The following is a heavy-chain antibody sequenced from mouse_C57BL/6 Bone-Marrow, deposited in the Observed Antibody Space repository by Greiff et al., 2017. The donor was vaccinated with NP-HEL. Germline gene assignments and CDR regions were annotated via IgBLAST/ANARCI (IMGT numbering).Heavy chain of an antibody. D-gene: IGHD3-2*02. Sequence: VHLVESGAELARPGASVKMSCKASGYTFTSYTMHWVKPRPGQGLEWIGYINPSSGYTKYNQKFKDKATLTADKSSSTAYMQLSSLTSEDSAVYYCARARPYYYAMDYWGQGTSVTVSS. CDR1: GYTFTSYT. J-gene: IGHJ4*01. CDR3: ARARPYYYAMDY. V-gene: IGHV1-4*01. CDR2: INPSSGYT.